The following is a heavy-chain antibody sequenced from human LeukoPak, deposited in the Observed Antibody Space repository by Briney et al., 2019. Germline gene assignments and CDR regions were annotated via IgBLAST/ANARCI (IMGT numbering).Heavy chain of an antibody. CDR1: GFNFDDYA. V-gene: IGHV3-9*01. D-gene: IGHD5-24*01. CDR2: INWKTGNG. J-gene: IGHJ2*01. CDR3: TRRAARWQFDL. Sequence: GRSLRLSCAVSGFNFDDYAMHWVRQAPGRGLEWVSGINWKTGNGIYADSVKGRFTISRDNAKDSLYLQMSSLRAEDTALYYCTRRAARWQFDLWGRGTLLTVSS.